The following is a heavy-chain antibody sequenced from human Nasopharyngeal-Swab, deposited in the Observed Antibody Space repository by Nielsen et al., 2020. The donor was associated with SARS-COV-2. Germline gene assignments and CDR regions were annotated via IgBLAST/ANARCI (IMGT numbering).Heavy chain of an antibody. J-gene: IGHJ5*02. CDR2: IYYSGST. Sequence: SETLSLTCTVSGGSISSYYWNWIRQPPGKGLEWIGFIYYSGSTNYSPSLKSRVTISVDTSKNQFSLKLSSVTAADTAVYYCARESGGDSGWFDPWGQGTLVTVSS. D-gene: IGHD5-12*01. V-gene: IGHV4-59*01. CDR3: ARESGGDSGWFDP. CDR1: GGSISSYY.